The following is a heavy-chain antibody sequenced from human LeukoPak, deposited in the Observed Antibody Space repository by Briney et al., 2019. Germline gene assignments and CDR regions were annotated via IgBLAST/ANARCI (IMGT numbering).Heavy chain of an antibody. CDR1: GATFSSYA. Sequence: SVKVSCKASGATFSSYAISWVRQAPGQGLEWMGGIIPILGTTHYAQKFQGGVTITTDESTRTINLELSSLRFEDTAVYYCVTSRPAFYWYMDVWGQGTTVTVSS. CDR3: VTSRPAFYWYMDV. V-gene: IGHV1-69*05. CDR2: IIPILGTT. J-gene: IGHJ6*03.